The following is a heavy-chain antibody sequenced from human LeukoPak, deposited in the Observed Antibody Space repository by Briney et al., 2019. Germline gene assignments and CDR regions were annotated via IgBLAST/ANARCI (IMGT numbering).Heavy chain of an antibody. D-gene: IGHD6-13*01. CDR3: GRVRISAARGYMDV. J-gene: IGHJ6*04. Sequence: GGSLRLSCAGSGFTFSSYAIHWFRQAPGKGLEYVSTISSKGDNIFYANSVKGRFTISRDNSKNTVYLQMGSLRAEDMAVYYCGRVRISAARGYMDVWGKGTTVTVSS. CDR2: ISSKGDNI. V-gene: IGHV3-64*01. CDR1: GFTFSSYA.